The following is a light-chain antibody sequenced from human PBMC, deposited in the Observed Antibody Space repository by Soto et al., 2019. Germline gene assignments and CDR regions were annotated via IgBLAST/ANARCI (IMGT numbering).Light chain of an antibody. Sequence: IQRTLSPSTLSASVGDRVTITCRASQSISSWLAWYQQKPGKAPKLLIYKASSLESGVPTRFSGSGSGTEFTLTISSLQPDAFATYYCQQYNSYPLAFGGGTKVDI. CDR1: QSISSW. CDR3: QQYNSYPLA. CDR2: KAS. V-gene: IGKV1-5*03. J-gene: IGKJ4*01.